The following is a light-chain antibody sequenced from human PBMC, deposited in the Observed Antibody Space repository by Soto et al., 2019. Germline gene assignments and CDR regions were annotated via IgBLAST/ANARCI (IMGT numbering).Light chain of an antibody. J-gene: IGKJ1*01. V-gene: IGKV1-8*01. CDR2: AAS. CDR1: QGISSY. Sequence: AIRMTQSPSSLSASTGDRVTITCRASQGISSYLAWYQQKPGKAPKLLIYAASTLQSGVPSRFSGSGSGTYFTLTIGCLQSEDFATYYCQQYYSYSWTFGQGTKVEIK. CDR3: QQYYSYSWT.